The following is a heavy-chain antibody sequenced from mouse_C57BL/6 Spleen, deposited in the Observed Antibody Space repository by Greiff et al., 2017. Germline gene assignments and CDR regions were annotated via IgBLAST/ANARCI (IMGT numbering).Heavy chain of an antibody. CDR1: GFNIKDSY. CDR3: ARSLYDGSSYTDY. V-gene: IGHV14-2*01. D-gene: IGHD1-1*01. CDR2: IYPEDGET. Sequence: VQLQQSGAELVKPGASVKLSCTASGFNIKDSYMRWVKQRPEQGLEWIGRIYPEDGETKSAPKFQGKATITADTSSNTAYLQLSSLTSEDTAVYYCARSLYDGSSYTDYWGQGTTLTVSS. J-gene: IGHJ2*01.